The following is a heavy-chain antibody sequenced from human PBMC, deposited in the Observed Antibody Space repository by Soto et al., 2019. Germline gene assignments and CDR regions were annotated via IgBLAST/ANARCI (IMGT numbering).Heavy chain of an antibody. CDR1: GGSFSGYY. D-gene: IGHD2-2*01. Sequence: PSETLSLTCAVYGGSFSGYYWSWIRQPPGKGLEWIGEINHSGSTNYNPSLKSRVTISVDTSKNQFSLKLSSVTAADTAVYYCARAPDCSSTSCYYYYYMDVWGKGTTVTVS. CDR2: INHSGST. CDR3: ARAPDCSSTSCYYYYYMDV. V-gene: IGHV4-34*01. J-gene: IGHJ6*03.